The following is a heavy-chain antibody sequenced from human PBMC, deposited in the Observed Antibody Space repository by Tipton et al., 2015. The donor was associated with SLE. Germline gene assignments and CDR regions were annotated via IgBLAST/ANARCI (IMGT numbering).Heavy chain of an antibody. J-gene: IGHJ4*02. Sequence: SLRLSCAASGFTVSSNYMSWVRQAPGKGLEWVSVIYSGGSTYYADSVKGRFTISRDNSKNTLYLQMNSLRAEDTAVYYCARALMGTYSSSWSYFDYWGQGTLVTVSS. CDR2: IYSGGST. V-gene: IGHV3-66*02. CDR1: GFTVSSNY. D-gene: IGHD6-13*01. CDR3: ARALMGTYSSSWSYFDY.